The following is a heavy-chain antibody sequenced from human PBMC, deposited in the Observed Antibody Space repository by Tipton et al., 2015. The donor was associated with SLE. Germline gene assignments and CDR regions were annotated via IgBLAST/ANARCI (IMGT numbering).Heavy chain of an antibody. CDR3: ARDEYRYDATGYHLLGHFDF. V-gene: IGHV4-59*01. CDR1: GASISGYF. D-gene: IGHD3-22*01. Sequence: TLSLTCIVSGASISGYFWSWIRQPPGRGLEWIGWIYYNGNTNYDPSLKSRVTISLDTSNTQFSLKLTSVTAADTAMYYCARDEYRYDATGYHLLGHFDFWGQGTLVTVSS. CDR2: IYYNGNT. J-gene: IGHJ4*02.